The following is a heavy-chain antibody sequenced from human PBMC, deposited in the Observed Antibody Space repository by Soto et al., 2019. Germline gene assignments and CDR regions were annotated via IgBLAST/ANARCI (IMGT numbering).Heavy chain of an antibody. D-gene: IGHD6-19*01. V-gene: IGHV1-46*01. J-gene: IGHJ4*02. CDR1: GYTFTSYH. CDR3: ARGDFSSGWFQDPFDY. CDR2: INPSGGST. Sequence: ASVKVSCKASGYTFTSYHMHWVRQAPGQGLEWMGIINPSGGSTSYAQKFQGRVTMTRDTSTSTVYMELSSLRSEDTAVYYCARGDFSSGWFQDPFDYWGQGTLVTVSS.